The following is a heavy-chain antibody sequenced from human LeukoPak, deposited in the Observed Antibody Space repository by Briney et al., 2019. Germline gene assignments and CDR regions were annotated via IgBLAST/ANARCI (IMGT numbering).Heavy chain of an antibody. CDR2: IDPSDSYT. CDR3: ARSEVVVDAPSPPSPFDP. CDR1: GYSFTSYW. Sequence: GESLKISCKGSGYSFTSYWISWVRQMPGKGLEWMGRIDPSDSYTNYSPSFQGHVTISADKSISTAYLQWSSLKASDTAMYYCARSEVVVDAPSPPSPFDPWGQGTLVTVSS. D-gene: IGHD2-2*01. J-gene: IGHJ5*02. V-gene: IGHV5-10-1*01.